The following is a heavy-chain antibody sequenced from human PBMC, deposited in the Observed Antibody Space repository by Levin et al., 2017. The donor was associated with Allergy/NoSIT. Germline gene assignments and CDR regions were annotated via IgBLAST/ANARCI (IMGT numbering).Heavy chain of an antibody. J-gene: IGHJ4*02. CDR3: ATEPPGGSYYHVVY. Sequence: GESLKISCKVSGYTLTELSMHWVRQAPGKGLEWMGGFDPEDGETIYAQKFQGRVTMTEDTSTDTAYMELSSLRSEDTAVYYCATEPPGGSYYHVVYWGQGTLVTVSS. D-gene: IGHD1-26*01. CDR1: GYTLTELS. V-gene: IGHV1-24*01. CDR2: FDPEDGET.